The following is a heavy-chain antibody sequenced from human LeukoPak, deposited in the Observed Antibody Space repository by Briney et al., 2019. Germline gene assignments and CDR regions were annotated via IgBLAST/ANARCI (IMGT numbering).Heavy chain of an antibody. CDR3: AKDPYGTRYFDY. CDR1: GFTFSRNA. Sequence: GGSLRLSCVASGFTFSRNAMSWVRQAPGEGLEWVSSLSGSGGDTYYGDSVKGRFTISRDNSKNTVYLQINSLKAEDTAVYYCAKDPYGTRYFDYWGRGTLVTVSS. CDR2: LSGSGGDT. D-gene: IGHD2-2*01. V-gene: IGHV3-23*01. J-gene: IGHJ4*02.